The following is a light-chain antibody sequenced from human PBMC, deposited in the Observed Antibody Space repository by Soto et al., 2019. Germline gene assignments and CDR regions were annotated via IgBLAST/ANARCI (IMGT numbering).Light chain of an antibody. CDR1: QSVSSTY. V-gene: IGKV3-15*01. CDR2: FAS. J-gene: IGKJ1*01. CDR3: QQYDKWPRT. Sequence: EIVLTQSPGTLSLSPGEIATLSFSASQSVSSTYLAWYQHKPGQPPRLLIYFASTRATAVPARFTAGGSGTEFTLTISSLQSDDLAVYYCQQYDKWPRTFGQGTKVDI.